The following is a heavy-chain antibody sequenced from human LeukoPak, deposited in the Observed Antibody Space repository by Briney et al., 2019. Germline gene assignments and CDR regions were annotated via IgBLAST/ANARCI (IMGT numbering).Heavy chain of an antibody. V-gene: IGHV1-2*02. J-gene: IGHJ5*02. CDR3: ARSRSSGYYGWFGP. D-gene: IGHD3-22*01. CDR1: GYTFTGYY. CDR2: INPNSGGT. Sequence: GASVKVSCKASGYTFTGYYMHWVRQAPGQGLEWMGWINPNSGGTNYAQKFQGRVTMTRDTSISTAYMELSRLRSDDTAVYYCARSRSSGYYGWFGPWGQGTLVTVSS.